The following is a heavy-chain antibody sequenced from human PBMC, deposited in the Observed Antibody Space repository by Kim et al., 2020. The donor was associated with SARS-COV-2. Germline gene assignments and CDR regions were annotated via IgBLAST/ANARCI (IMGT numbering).Heavy chain of an antibody. CDR1: GFTFSNAW. J-gene: IGHJ5*02. V-gene: IGHV3-15*01. CDR3: TTGPAAAAGTMEAWFDP. CDR2: TKSKTDGGTT. D-gene: IGHD6-13*01. Sequence: GGSLRLSCAASGFTFSNAWMSWVRQAPGKGLEWVGRTKSKTDGGTTDYAAPVKGRFTISRDDSKNTLYLQMNSLKTEDTAVYYCTTGPAAAAGTMEAWFDPWGQGTLVTVSS.